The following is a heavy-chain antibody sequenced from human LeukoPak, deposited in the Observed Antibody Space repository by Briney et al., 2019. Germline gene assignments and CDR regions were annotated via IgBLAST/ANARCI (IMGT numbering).Heavy chain of an antibody. V-gene: IGHV6-1*01. CDR1: GDSVSSNTVT. CDR2: TYYRSKWSN. CDR3: VRVTGGVFDY. J-gene: IGHJ4*02. Sequence: SQTLSLTCAISGDSVSSNTVTWNWIRQSPSRGLEWLGRTYYRSKWSNDYAVSVKSRIIINPDTSKNQFSLQLDSVPPEDKAVYYCVRVTGGVFDYWGPGTLVTVSS. D-gene: IGHD2-8*02.